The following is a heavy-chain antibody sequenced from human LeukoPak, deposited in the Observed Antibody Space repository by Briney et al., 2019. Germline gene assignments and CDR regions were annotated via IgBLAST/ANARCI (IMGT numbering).Heavy chain of an antibody. CDR2: MNTNTGKA. V-gene: IGHV7-4-1*02. CDR1: GYDFSIYT. J-gene: IGHJ6*02. CDR3: AREEGGLDV. Sequence: AASVKVSCKPSGYDFSIYTLNWARQVPGQGPEWMGWMNTNTGKATYAQDFRGRFVFSFDSSVSTAYLEITSLQAADTAVYYCAREEGGLDVWGQGTTVIVSS.